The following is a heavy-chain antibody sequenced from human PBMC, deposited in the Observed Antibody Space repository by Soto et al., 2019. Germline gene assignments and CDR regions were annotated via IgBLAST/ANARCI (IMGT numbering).Heavy chain of an antibody. D-gene: IGHD2-2*02. CDR2: ISSSGSTI. CDR3: ARAGPGYCSSTSCYNLGY. V-gene: IGHV3-11*01. CDR1: GFTFSDYY. J-gene: IGHJ4*02. Sequence: GGSLRLSCAASGFTFSDYYMSWIRQAPGKGLEWVSYISSSGSTIYYADSVKGRFTISRDNAKNSLYLQMNSLRAEDTAVYYCARAGPGYCSSTSCYNLGYWGQGTLVTVSS.